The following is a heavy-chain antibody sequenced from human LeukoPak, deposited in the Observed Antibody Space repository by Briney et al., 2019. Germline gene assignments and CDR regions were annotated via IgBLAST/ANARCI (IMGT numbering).Heavy chain of an antibody. CDR2: IYSIGST. CDR1: GGSISSSY. D-gene: IGHD3-16*02. CDR3: ARYVWGSYPTFEDY. V-gene: IGHV4-59*01. Sequence: SETLSLTCTVSGGSISSSYWNWTRQPPGRGLEWIGYIYSIGSTNYNTSLKSRLTTSVDTSKNQFSLKLSSVTAADTAVYYCARYVWGSYPTFEDYWGQGTLVTVSS. J-gene: IGHJ4*02.